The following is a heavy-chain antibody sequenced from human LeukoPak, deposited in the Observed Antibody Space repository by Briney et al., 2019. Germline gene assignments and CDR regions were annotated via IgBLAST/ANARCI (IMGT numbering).Heavy chain of an antibody. CDR3: ARTPPGQQLAYYYYGMDV. D-gene: IGHD6-13*01. Sequence: SETLSLTCTVSGGSISSYYWSWIRQPPGKGLEWIGYIYYSGSTNYNPSLKGRVTISVDTSKNQFSLKLSSVTAADTAVYYCARTPPGQQLAYYYYGMDVWGQGTTVTVSS. CDR2: IYYSGST. V-gene: IGHV4-59*01. J-gene: IGHJ6*02. CDR1: GGSISSYY.